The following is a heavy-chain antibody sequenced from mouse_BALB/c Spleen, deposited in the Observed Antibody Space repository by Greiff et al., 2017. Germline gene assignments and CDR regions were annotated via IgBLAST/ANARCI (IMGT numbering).Heavy chain of an antibody. V-gene: IGHV14-3*02. D-gene: IGHD2-4*01. CDR2: IDPANGNT. CDR3: ASLGYYDDDGGGFAY. CDR1: GFNIKDTY. J-gene: IGHJ3*01. Sequence: EVQLQQSGAELVKPGASVKLSCTASGFNIKDTYMHWVKQRPEQGLEWIGRIDPANGNTKYDPKFQGKATITADTSSNTAYLQLSSLTSEDTAVYYCASLGYYDDDGGGFAYWGQGTLVTVSA.